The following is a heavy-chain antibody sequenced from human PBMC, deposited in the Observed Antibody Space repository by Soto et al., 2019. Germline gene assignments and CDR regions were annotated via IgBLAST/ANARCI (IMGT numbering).Heavy chain of an antibody. CDR1: GVTFSSYS. V-gene: IGHV3-21*01. CDR3: ARDLLTSSYGMDV. CDR2: ISSSSSYI. J-gene: IGHJ6*02. Sequence: PGGSLRLSCAASGVTFSSYSMNWVRQARGEGLEWVSSISSSSSYIYYADSVKCRFTISRDNGKNLLYLQMNSLRAEDTAVYYCARDLLTSSYGMDVWGQGTTVIVSS. D-gene: IGHD3-9*01.